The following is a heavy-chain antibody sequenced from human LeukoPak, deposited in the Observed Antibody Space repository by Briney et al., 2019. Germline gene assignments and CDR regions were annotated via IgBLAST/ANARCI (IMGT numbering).Heavy chain of an antibody. D-gene: IGHD6-13*01. Sequence: PSQTLSLTCTVSGGSISSGSYYWSWIRQPAGKGLEWIGRIYTSGSTNYNPSLKSRVTISVDTPKNQFSLKLSSVTAADTAVYYCAGSSSWLLTYNWFDPWGQGTLVTVSS. J-gene: IGHJ5*02. CDR1: GGSISSGSYY. CDR2: IYTSGST. CDR3: AGSSSWLLTYNWFDP. V-gene: IGHV4-61*02.